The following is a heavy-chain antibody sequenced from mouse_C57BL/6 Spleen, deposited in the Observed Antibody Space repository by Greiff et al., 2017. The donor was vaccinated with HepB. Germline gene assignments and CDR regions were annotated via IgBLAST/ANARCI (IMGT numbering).Heavy chain of an antibody. CDR2: INPNNGGT. D-gene: IGHD3-2*02. CDR1: GYTFTDYY. J-gene: IGHJ2*01. Sequence: EVQLQQSGPELVKPGASVKISCKASGYTFTDYYMNWVKQSHGKSLEWIGDINPNNGGTSYNQKFKGKATLTVDKSSSTAYMELRSLTSEDSAVYYCARSQLRLQGFDYWGQGTTLTVSS. CDR3: ARSQLRLQGFDY. V-gene: IGHV1-26*01.